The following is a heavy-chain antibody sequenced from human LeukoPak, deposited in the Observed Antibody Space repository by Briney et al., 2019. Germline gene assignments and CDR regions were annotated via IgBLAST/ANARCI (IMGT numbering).Heavy chain of an antibody. CDR2: IIPIFGTA. CDR3: ARVTTYYYDSSGGRVYYYMDV. J-gene: IGHJ6*03. D-gene: IGHD3-22*01. Sequence: ASVKVSCKASGGTFSSYAISWVRQAPGQGLEWMGGIIPIFGTANYAQKFQGRVTITADESTSTAYMELSSLRSEDTAVYYCARVTTYYYDSSGGRVYYYMDVWGKGTTVTISS. CDR1: GGTFSSYA. V-gene: IGHV1-69*13.